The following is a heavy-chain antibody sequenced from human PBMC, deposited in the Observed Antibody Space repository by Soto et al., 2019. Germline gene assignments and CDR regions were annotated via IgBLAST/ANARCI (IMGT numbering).Heavy chain of an antibody. Sequence: EVQLLESGGGLVQPGGSLRLSCAASGFTFSSYAMSWVRQAPGKGLEWVSAISGSGGSTYYADSVKGRFTISRDNSKNTLYLQMNSLRAEDTAVYYCAKDEAAASWGLAELFDYWGQGTLVTVSS. CDR2: ISGSGGST. D-gene: IGHD6-13*01. V-gene: IGHV3-23*01. CDR1: GFTFSSYA. J-gene: IGHJ4*02. CDR3: AKDEAAASWGLAELFDY.